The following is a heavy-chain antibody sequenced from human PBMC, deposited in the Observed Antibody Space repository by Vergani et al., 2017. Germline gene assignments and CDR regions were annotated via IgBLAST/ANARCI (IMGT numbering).Heavy chain of an antibody. J-gene: IGHJ5*02. CDR3: AKDLGISYYDFWSGYGWFDP. D-gene: IGHD3-3*01. Sequence: DVQLLQSGGDLVQPGGSLKLSCVASGFTFSTHAMSWVRQTPGKGLEWVSTIKNDGGKSHYADFVKGRFAISRDNSRNTLYLQMNSLRVEDTAVYYCAKDLGISYYDFWSGYGWFDPWGQGTLVTVSS. V-gene: IGHV3-23*01. CDR2: IKNDGGKS. CDR1: GFTFSTHA.